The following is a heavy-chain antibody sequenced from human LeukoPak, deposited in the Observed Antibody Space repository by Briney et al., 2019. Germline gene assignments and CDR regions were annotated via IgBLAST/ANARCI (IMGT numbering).Heavy chain of an antibody. V-gene: IGHV1-18*01. Sequence: ASVKVSCKASGYTFTSYGISWVRQAPGQGLEWMGWISAYNGNTNYAQKLQGRVTMTTDTSTSTAYMELSRLRSDDTAVYYCARDPGSYFYYYYGMDVWGQGTTVTVSS. CDR2: ISAYNGNT. CDR1: GYTFTSYG. J-gene: IGHJ6*02. D-gene: IGHD1-26*01. CDR3: ARDPGSYFYYYYGMDV.